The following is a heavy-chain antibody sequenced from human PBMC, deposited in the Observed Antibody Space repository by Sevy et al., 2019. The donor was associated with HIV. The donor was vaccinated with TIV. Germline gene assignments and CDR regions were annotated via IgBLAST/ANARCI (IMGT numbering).Heavy chain of an antibody. CDR1: GFTFSSYV. CDR3: AKEYTSGYS. V-gene: IGHV3-23*01. D-gene: IGHD3-22*01. Sequence: GGSLRLSCTASGFTFSSYVLSWVRQAPGKGLEWVSTISGSGGSKYYADSVKGRFSISRDNSKNTMYLEMNSLRAEDTAVYYCAKEYTSGYSWGQGTLVTVSS. J-gene: IGHJ4*02. CDR2: ISGSGGSK.